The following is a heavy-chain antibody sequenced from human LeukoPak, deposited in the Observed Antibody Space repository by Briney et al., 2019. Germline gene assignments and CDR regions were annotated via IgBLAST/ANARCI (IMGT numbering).Heavy chain of an antibody. Sequence: GSSVKVSCKASGGTFSSYAINWVRQAPGQGLEWMGGIIPIFGTTNYAQKFQGRVTITADESTSTVYMELGSLRSEDTAVYYCARPTHYSSEISGDYYPQGSPFAYWGQGTLVTVSS. CDR3: ARPTHYSSEISGDYYPQGSPFAY. D-gene: IGHD3-22*01. CDR2: IIPIFGTT. CDR1: GGTFSSYA. V-gene: IGHV1-69*01. J-gene: IGHJ4*02.